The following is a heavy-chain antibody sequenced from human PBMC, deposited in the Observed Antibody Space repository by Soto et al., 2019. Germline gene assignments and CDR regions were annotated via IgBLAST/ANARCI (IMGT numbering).Heavy chain of an antibody. V-gene: IGHV1-2*02. CDR3: ARDEEISSCWYFDWFDP. CDR2: INPNSGGT. CDR1: GYTFTGYY. D-gene: IGHD6-13*01. J-gene: IGHJ5*02. Sequence: ASVKVSCKASGYTFTGYYMHWVRQAPGQGLEWMGWINPNSGGTNYAQTFQGRVTMTRDTSISTAYMELSRLRSDDTAVYYCARDEEISSCWYFDWFDPWGQGTLVTVSS.